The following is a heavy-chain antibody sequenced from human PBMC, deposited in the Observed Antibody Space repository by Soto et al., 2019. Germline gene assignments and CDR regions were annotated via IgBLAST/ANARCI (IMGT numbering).Heavy chain of an antibody. Sequence: SVKVSCKASGGTFSSYAISWVRQAPGQGLEWMGGIIPIFGTANYAQKFQGRVTITADESTSTAYMELSSLRSEDTAVYYCARDQNSGYDLFDYWGQGTLVTVSS. CDR2: IIPIFGTA. D-gene: IGHD5-12*01. V-gene: IGHV1-69*13. CDR3: ARDQNSGYDLFDY. J-gene: IGHJ4*02. CDR1: GGTFSSYA.